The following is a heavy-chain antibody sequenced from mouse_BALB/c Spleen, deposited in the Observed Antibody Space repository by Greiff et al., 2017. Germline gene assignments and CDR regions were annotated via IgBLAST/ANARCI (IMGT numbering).Heavy chain of an antibody. D-gene: IGHD2-14*01. Sequence: VQLQQSGAELVKPGASVKLSCTASGFNIKDTYMHWVKQRPEQGLEWIGRIDPANGNTKYDPKFQGKATITADTSSNTAYLQLSSLTSEDTAVYYGARFGYYRYDGWGQGTLVTVSA. CDR1: GFNIKDTY. CDR3: ARFGYYRYDG. V-gene: IGHV14-3*02. CDR2: IDPANGNT. J-gene: IGHJ3*01.